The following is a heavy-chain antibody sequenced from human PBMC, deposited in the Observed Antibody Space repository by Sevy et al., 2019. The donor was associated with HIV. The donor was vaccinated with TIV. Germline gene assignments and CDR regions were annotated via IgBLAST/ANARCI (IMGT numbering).Heavy chain of an antibody. V-gene: IGHV1-2*02. CDR3: ARDRFIFGSGPPDS. Sequence: ASVKVSCKASGFSFTAYFIHWVRQAPGQGLEWMGWINPNSGGTNYAQKFQGRVTMTSDASISAAYMELTSLTSDDTAVYSCARDRFIFGSGPPDSWGQGTLVTVSS. D-gene: IGHD2-15*01. J-gene: IGHJ4*02. CDR2: INPNSGGT. CDR1: GFSFTAYF.